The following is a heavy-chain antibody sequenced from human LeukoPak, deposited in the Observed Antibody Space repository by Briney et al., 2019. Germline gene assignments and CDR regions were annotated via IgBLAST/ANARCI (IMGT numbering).Heavy chain of an antibody. D-gene: IGHD4-17*01. CDR2: INRDGRST. V-gene: IGHV3-74*01. Sequence: GGSLRLSCAASGFTFSNYWMHWVRQAPGKGLVWVSRINRDGRSTNYADSVKGRFTISRDNAKNTVFLQMNSLRAEDTAVYYCALPLRDGDFYFNYWGQGALVTVSS. CDR3: ALPLRDGDFYFNY. J-gene: IGHJ4*02. CDR1: GFTFSNYW.